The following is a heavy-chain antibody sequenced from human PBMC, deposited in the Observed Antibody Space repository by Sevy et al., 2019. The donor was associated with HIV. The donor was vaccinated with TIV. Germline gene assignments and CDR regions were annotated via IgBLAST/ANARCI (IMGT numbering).Heavy chain of an antibody. V-gene: IGHV3-30-3*01. CDR2: ISYDGSNK. D-gene: IGHD3-22*01. Sequence: GGSLRLSCAASGFAFSNGWMNWVRQAPGKGLEWVAVISYDGSNKYYADSVKGRFTISRDNSKNTLYLQMNSLRAEDTAVYYCARTRRNYYDSSGYLDAFDIWGQGTMVTVSS. J-gene: IGHJ3*02. CDR3: ARTRRNYYDSSGYLDAFDI. CDR1: GFAFSNGW.